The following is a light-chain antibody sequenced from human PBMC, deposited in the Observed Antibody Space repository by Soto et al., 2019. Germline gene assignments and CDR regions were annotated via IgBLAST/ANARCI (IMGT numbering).Light chain of an antibody. CDR1: SSDVGGYDY. CDR2: EVI. J-gene: IGLJ1*01. V-gene: IGLV2-14*01. CDR3: SSYTSDSTHV. Sequence: QSALTQPASVSGSPGQSITISCIGTSSDVGGYDYVSWYQQNPGKAPKLIIYEVINRPSGVSSRFSGSKSGNTASLTISGLQAEDEADYYCSSYTSDSTHVFGSGIKVTVL.